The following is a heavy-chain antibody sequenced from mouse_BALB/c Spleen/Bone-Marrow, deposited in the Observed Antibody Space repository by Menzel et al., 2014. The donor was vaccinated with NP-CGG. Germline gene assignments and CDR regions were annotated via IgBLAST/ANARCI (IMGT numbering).Heavy chain of an antibody. CDR2: INPYNGAT. D-gene: IGHD1-1*01. CDR3: ARRNYGSSYWYFDV. Sequence: EVQLQQSGPELVKPGASVKISCKASGYSFTGYYMHWVKQSHVKSLEWIGRINPYNGATSYNQNFKDKASLTVDKSSSIAYMELHSLTSEDSAVYYCARRNYGSSYWYFDVWGAGTTVTVSS. V-gene: IGHV1-26*01. J-gene: IGHJ1*01. CDR1: GYSFTGYY.